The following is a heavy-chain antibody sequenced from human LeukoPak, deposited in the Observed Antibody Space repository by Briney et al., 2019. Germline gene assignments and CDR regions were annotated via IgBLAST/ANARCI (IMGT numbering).Heavy chain of an antibody. CDR2: ISSSSSTI. V-gene: IGHV3-48*01. CDR1: GFTFSSYS. CDR3: AREEWLRFNGY. D-gene: IGHD5-12*01. J-gene: IGHJ4*02. Sequence: PGGSLRLSCAASGFTFSSYSMNWVRQAPGKGLEWASYISSSSSTIYYAGSVKGRFTISRDNAKNSLYLQMNSLRAEDTAVYYCAREEWLRFNGYWGQGTLVTVSS.